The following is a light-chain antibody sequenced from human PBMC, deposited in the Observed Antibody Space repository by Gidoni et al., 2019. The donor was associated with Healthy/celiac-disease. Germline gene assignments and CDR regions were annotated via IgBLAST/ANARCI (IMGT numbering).Light chain of an antibody. V-gene: IGLV1-44*01. CDR2: NNH. CDR3: EAWDDTMNGRV. Sequence: QPELTHSPSSSGSTGQRVTISCSCRPCNIGKNTVIWYQQLPGAAPKLLIYNNHQRPSGVPDRFSASKSGTTASLAISGLQSADEADYYCEAWDDTMNGRVFGGGTKVTVL. CDR1: PCNIGKNT. J-gene: IGLJ3*02.